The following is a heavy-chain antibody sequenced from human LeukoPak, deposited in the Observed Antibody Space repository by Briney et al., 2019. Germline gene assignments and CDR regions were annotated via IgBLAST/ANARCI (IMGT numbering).Heavy chain of an antibody. D-gene: IGHD5-18*01. CDR3: ARELDRAIDYYGMDV. CDR2: ISANNGNT. J-gene: IGHJ6*02. V-gene: IGHV1-18*01. Sequence: GASVKVSFKASGYTFTSYGISWVRQAPGQGLKWMGWISANNGNTNYAQKLQGRVTMTTDTSTSTAYMEVRSLRSDDTAVYYCARELDRAIDYYGMDVWGQGTTVTVSS. CDR1: GYTFTSYG.